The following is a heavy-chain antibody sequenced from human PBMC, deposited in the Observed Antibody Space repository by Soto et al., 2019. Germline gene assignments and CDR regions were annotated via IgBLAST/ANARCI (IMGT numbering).Heavy chain of an antibody. D-gene: IGHD3-22*01. Sequence: GGSLRLSCAASGFTFSSFGMHWVRQAPGKGLEWVAVMWYDGSKKYYADSVKGRFTISRDNSKNTLYLQMNSLRAEDTAVYYCATENYYDSSGYYSNFDYWGQGTLVTVSS. J-gene: IGHJ4*02. CDR3: ATENYYDSSGYYSNFDY. V-gene: IGHV3-33*01. CDR1: GFTFSSFG. CDR2: MWYDGSKK.